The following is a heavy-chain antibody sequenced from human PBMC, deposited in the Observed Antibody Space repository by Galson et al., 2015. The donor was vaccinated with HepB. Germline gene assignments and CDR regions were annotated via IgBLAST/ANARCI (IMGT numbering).Heavy chain of an antibody. J-gene: IGHJ6*01. CDR3: ARVWGGRFLGQLYGMDV. D-gene: IGHD3-3*01. V-gene: IGHV5-51*03. CDR2: IYPGDSDT. Sequence: GAEVKEPGEALKISCKGSGYSFTSYWIGWVRQRPGKGLEWMGIIYPGDSDTRYSPSFQGQVTISADKAISTAYLQWSSLKASETAMYYCARVWGGRFLGQLYGMDVWGQGTTVTVSS. CDR1: GYSFTSYW.